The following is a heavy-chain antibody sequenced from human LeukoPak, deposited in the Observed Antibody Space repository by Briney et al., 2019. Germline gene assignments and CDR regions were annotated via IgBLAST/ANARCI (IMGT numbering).Heavy chain of an antibody. CDR3: ARDAGGYNGIDP. CDR2: IYTSGST. D-gene: IGHD5-24*01. J-gene: IGHJ5*02. V-gene: IGHV4-61*02. Sequence: SETLSLTCTVSGGSISSGSYYWRWIRQPAGKGLEWIARIYTSGSTNYNPSLKSRVTISVYTSKNQFPLKLSSVSAADTAVYYWARDAGGYNGIDPWVQGTLVTVCS. CDR1: GGSISSGSYY.